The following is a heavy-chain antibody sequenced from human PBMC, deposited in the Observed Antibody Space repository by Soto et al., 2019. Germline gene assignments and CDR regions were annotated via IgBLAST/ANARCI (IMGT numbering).Heavy chain of an antibody. CDR2: INANSGYT. D-gene: IGHD2-21*01. Sequence: ASVKVSCKASGYTFTGYAMHWVRQAPGQGLEWMGWINANSGYTNYSQKFQGRVTMTRDTSTSTAYMELSSLRSEDTAVYYCARVFGSIDYWGQGTLVTVSS. CDR1: GYTFTGYA. CDR3: ARVFGSIDY. J-gene: IGHJ4*02. V-gene: IGHV1-3*01.